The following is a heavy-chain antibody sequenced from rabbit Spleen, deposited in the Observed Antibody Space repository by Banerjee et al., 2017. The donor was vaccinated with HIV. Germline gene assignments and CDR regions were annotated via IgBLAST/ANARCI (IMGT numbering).Heavy chain of an antibody. CDR3: ARGAGSSYDPAYFNL. CDR1: GFSFSSYW. J-gene: IGHJ4*01. V-gene: IGHV1S40*01. CDR2: IYAGSSGST. D-gene: IGHD8-1*01. Sequence: QSLEESGGDLVKPGASLTLTCTASGFSFSSYWICWVRQAPGKGLEWIACIYAGSSGSTYYANWAKGRFTISKTSSTTVTLQMTSLTAADTATYFCARGAGSSYDPAYFNLWGQGTLVTVS.